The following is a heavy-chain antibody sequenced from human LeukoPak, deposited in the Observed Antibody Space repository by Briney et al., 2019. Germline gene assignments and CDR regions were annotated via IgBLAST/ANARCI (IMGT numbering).Heavy chain of an antibody. CDR3: ARVREVYFGDSSGYLITGGYYYYYMDV. J-gene: IGHJ6*03. D-gene: IGHD3-22*01. CDR1: GGSISSGRYY. Sequence: SETLSLTCNVSGGSISSGRYYWSWIRQPAGKGLEWIGRIYTRGSTNYNPSLKSRVTMSVDTSKNQFSLKLSSVTAADTAVYYCARVREVYFGDSSGYLITGGYYYYYMDVWGKGTTVTISS. CDR2: IYTRGST. V-gene: IGHV4-61*02.